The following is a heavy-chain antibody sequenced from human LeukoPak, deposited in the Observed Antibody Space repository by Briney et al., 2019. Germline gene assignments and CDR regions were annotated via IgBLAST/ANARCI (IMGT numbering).Heavy chain of an antibody. D-gene: IGHD1-26*01. CDR3: ARNNSVGDNAWWFDP. V-gene: IGHV1-46*01. Sequence: ASVTVSCKASGYTFTSYYMHWVRQAPGQGLEWMGLINPTGGSTGYAQKFQGRVTMTRDMSTSTDYMELSSLRSEDTAIYYCARNNSVGDNAWWFDPWGQGTLVTVSS. J-gene: IGHJ5*02. CDR2: INPTGGST. CDR1: GYTFTSYY.